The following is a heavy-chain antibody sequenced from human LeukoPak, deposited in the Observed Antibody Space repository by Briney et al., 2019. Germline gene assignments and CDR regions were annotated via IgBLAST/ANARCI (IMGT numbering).Heavy chain of an antibody. CDR1: GFTFSSYN. J-gene: IGHJ4*02. V-gene: IGHV3-30*03. CDR2: ISYDGNYT. Sequence: PGGSLRLSCAASGFTFSSYNFHWLRQAPGKGLEWLTVISYDGNYTSYGASVKGRFTVSRDNSQNTLYLQMNGLRAEDTALYYCARDHSARPSYWGQGTLVTVSS. CDR3: ARDHSARPSY.